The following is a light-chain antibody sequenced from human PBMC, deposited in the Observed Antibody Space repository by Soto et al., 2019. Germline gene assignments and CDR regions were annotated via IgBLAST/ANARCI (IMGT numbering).Light chain of an antibody. CDR3: QQYGSSPPIT. CDR2: GAS. CDR1: QSVSSSY. V-gene: IGKV3-20*01. Sequence: EIVLTQSPGTLSLSPGERATLSCRASQSVSSSYLAWYQQKPGQAPRLLIYGASSRATGIPDRFSGSGSGTXFXXXIXXLEPEDFAXXYCQQYGSSPPITFGPGTKVDIK. J-gene: IGKJ3*01.